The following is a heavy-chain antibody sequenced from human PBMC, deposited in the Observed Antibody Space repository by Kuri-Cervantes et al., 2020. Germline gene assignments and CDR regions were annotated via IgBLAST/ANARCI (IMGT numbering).Heavy chain of an antibody. CDR1: GFTFSSYG. J-gene: IGHJ6*02. D-gene: IGHD5-18*01. CDR3: ARMGIVDTAMVLIHYYYGMDV. V-gene: IGHV3-33*01. Sequence: GESLKISCAASGFTFSSYGMHWVRQAPGKGLEWGAVIWYDGSNKYYADSVKGRFTISRDNAKNSLYLQMNSLRAEDTAVYYCARMGIVDTAMVLIHYYYGMDVWGQGTRVTVSS. CDR2: IWYDGSNK.